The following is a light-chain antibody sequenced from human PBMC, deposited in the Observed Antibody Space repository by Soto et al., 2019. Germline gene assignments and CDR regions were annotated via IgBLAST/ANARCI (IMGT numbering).Light chain of an antibody. J-gene: IGLJ2*01. CDR2: SNN. CDR1: SSNIGSNT. CDR3: AAWDDSLNGVV. Sequence: QSVLTQPPSWSGTPGQRVTISCSGSSSNIGSNTVNWYQQLPGTAPKLLIYSNNQRPSGVPDRFSGSKSGTSASLAISGLQSEDEADYYCAAWDDSLNGVVFGGGTKVTVL. V-gene: IGLV1-44*01.